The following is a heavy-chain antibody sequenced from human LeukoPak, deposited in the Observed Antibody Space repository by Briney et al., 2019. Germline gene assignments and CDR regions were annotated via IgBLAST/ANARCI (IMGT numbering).Heavy chain of an antibody. CDR2: IYDSGST. D-gene: IGHD5-18*01. J-gene: IGHJ4*02. CDR3: AREGYSYGYSDY. CDR1: GGSIRSSYYY. Sequence: PSETLSLTCTVSGGSIRSSYYYWGWIRQPPGKGLEWIGSIYDSGSTYYNPSLKSRVTISVDTSKNQFSLKLSSVTAADTAVYYCAREGYSYGYSDYWGQGTLVTVSS. V-gene: IGHV4-39*07.